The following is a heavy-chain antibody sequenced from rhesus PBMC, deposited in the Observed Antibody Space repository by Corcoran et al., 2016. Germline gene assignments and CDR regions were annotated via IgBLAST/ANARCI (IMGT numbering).Heavy chain of an antibody. CDR3: ARGGDDYNIWTVSNRFDV. CDR1: GFSLSTSGMG. V-gene: IGHV2S1*01. J-gene: IGHJ5-1*01. D-gene: IGHD3-3*01. Sequence: QVTLKESGPALVKPTQTLTLTCTFSGFSLSTSGMGVGWIRQPPGKALEWLASIYWDDEKYYRTSRKSRLTISKDTSKNQVVITMTNMDPVDTATYYCARGGDDYNIWTVSNRFDVWGPGVLVTVSS. CDR2: IYWDDEK.